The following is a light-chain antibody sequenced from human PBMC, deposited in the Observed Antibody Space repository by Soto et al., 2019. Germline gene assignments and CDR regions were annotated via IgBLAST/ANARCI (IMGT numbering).Light chain of an antibody. CDR2: GAS. CDR1: QSVGSNY. V-gene: IGKV3-20*01. CDR3: QQYATTPFT. Sequence: EIVLTQSPGTLSLSLGERATVSCRASQSVGSNYLAWYQWKPGQAPRLLIYGASSRATGIPDRFSGSGSGTDFTLTISRLEPEDFSVYYCQQYATTPFTFGPGTKVDIK. J-gene: IGKJ3*01.